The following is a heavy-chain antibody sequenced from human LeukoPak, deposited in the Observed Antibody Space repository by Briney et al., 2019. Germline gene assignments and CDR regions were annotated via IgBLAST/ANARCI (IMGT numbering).Heavy chain of an antibody. J-gene: IGHJ4*02. Sequence: AETLSLTCVVSGYSISSGYYWGWVRQPPGKELEWIGNIYHSGSTYKDPSLKSRVTISLDTSKNQFSLKLSSVTAADTAMYYCARLSGAPVRHPIYHFDYWGQGTLVTVSS. D-gene: IGHD1-26*01. CDR1: GYSISSGYY. CDR3: ARLSGAPVRHPIYHFDY. CDR2: IYHSGST. V-gene: IGHV4-38-2*01.